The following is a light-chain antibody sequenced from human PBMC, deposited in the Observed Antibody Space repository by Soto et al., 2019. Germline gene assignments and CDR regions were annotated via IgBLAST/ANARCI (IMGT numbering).Light chain of an antibody. CDR1: SSDVGGYNY. CDR3: NSDTSSSTGV. J-gene: IGLJ2*01. CDR2: DVS. V-gene: IGLV2-14*01. Sequence: QSVLTQPASVSGSPGQSITISCTGTSSDVGGYNYVSWYQQHPGKAPKLMIYDVSNRPSGVSNRFSGSKSGNTASLTISGLQAEDEAEYYCNSDTSSSTGVFGGWTKLTVL.